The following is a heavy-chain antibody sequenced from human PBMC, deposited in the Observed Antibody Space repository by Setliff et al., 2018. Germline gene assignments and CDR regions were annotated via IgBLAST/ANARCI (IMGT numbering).Heavy chain of an antibody. J-gene: IGHJ6*03. CDR1: GFDFSSYG. CDR3: ARVGLSGTSGYYYYMDV. D-gene: IGHD1-20*01. V-gene: IGHV3-33*01. Sequence: LSLSCVASGFDFSSYGMHWVRQAPGKGLEWVAVIWYDGTNKFYADSVKGRFTISRGISKDTLYLQMNSLRAEDTAVYYCARVGLSGTSGYYYYMDVWGKGTTVTVSS. CDR2: IWYDGTNK.